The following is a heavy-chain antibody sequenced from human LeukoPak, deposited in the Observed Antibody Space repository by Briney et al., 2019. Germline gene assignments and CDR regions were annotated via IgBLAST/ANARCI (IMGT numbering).Heavy chain of an antibody. CDR1: GYTFTGYY. J-gene: IGHJ6*02. CDR3: ARETGIIMIRGSYYYGMDV. Sequence: GASVKVSCKASGYTFTGYYMHWVRQAPGQGLEWMGWINPNSGGTNYAQKFQGRVTMTRDTSISTAYMELSGLRSDDTAVYYCARETGIIMIRGSYYYGMDVWGQGTTVTVSS. D-gene: IGHD3-10*01. CDR2: INPNSGGT. V-gene: IGHV1-2*02.